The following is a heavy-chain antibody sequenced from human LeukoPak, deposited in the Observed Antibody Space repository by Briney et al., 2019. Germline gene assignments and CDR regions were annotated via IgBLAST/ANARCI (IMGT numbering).Heavy chain of an antibody. CDR2: ISYDGSNK. V-gene: IGHV3-30*03. D-gene: IGHD1-26*01. Sequence: PGRSLRLSCAASGFIFSSYVMYWVRQAPGKGLEWVAVISYDGSNKYFADSVKGRFTISRDDSKNMLYLQMDSLRADDTAIYYCARGGTYYGRPFDVWGQGTMVTVSS. CDR3: ARGGTYYGRPFDV. CDR1: GFIFSSYV. J-gene: IGHJ3*01.